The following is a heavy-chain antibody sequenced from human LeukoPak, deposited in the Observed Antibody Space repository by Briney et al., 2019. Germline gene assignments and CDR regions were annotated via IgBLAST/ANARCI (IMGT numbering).Heavy chain of an antibody. CDR1: GASINSYY. V-gene: IGHV4-59*01. D-gene: IGHD3-10*01. J-gene: IGHJ4*02. CDR2: MYFDGSS. CDR3: ARGQGFGED. Sequence: SETLSLTCAVSGASINSYYWRWIRQTPGKRLEWIAYMYFDGSSNYNPSLEGRVTILLDTPKNQLSLKLTSVTPADTAVYYCARGQGFGEDWGQGTLVTVSS.